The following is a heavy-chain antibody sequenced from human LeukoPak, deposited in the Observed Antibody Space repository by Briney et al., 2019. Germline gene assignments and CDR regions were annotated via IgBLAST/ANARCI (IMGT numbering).Heavy chain of an antibody. D-gene: IGHD2-15*01. Sequence: SETLSLTCAVYGGSFSGYYWSWIRQPPGKGLEWIGEINHSGSTNYNPSLKSRVTISVDTSKNQFSLKLSSVTAADTAVYYCARKFTVVTAMFDYWGQGTLVTVSS. CDR3: ARKFTVVTAMFDY. V-gene: IGHV4-34*01. CDR1: GGSFSGYY. CDR2: INHSGST. J-gene: IGHJ4*02.